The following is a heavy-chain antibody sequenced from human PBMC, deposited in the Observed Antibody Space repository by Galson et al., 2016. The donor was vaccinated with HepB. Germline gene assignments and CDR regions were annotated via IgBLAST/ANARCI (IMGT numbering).Heavy chain of an antibody. D-gene: IGHD4/OR15-4a*01. Sequence: SVKVSCKASGGTFTSLVISWVRQAPGQGLEWMGGISPMFGTAIYAQTFQGRVTITADKSTSTAYMGLRSLGSGDTAVDYWARGDLIGCCRGAICSNWFAPWGQGTLVTVSS. V-gene: IGHV1-69*06. CDR1: GGTFTSLV. CDR3: ARGDLIGCCRGAICSNWFAP. J-gene: IGHJ5*02. CDR2: ISPMFGTA.